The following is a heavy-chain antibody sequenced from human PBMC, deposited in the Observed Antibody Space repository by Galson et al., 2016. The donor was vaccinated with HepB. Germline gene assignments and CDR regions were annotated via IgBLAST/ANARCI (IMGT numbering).Heavy chain of an antibody. CDR3: ARESTGASGSYFTGPYYYYGMDV. Sequence: SLRLSCAASGFTFDDYGMSWVRQAPGKGLEWVSGLNWNGGSTGYADSVKGRFTISRDNAKNSLYLQMNSLRAEDTALYYCARESTGASGSYFTGPYYYYGMDVWGQGTTVTVSS. J-gene: IGHJ6*02. CDR1: GFTFDDYG. CDR2: LNWNGGST. D-gene: IGHD3-10*01. V-gene: IGHV3-20*04.